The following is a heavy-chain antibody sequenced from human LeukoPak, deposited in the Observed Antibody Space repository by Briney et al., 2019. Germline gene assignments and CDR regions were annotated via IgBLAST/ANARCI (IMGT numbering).Heavy chain of an antibody. J-gene: IGHJ3*02. V-gene: IGHV4-38-2*02. CDR3: AKSNGYGLIDI. D-gene: IGHD3-10*01. Sequence: SETLSLTCTLSSYSLSSGHYWGWIRQPPEKGLEWIGTIYPSGSTYYNPSLMSRVTISLDTSRNQFSLKLNSVTAADTAVYYCAKSNGYGLIDIWGQGTMVTVSS. CDR2: IYPSGST. CDR1: SYSLSSGHY.